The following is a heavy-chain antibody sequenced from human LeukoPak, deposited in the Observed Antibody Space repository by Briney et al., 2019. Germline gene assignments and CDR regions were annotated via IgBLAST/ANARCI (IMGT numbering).Heavy chain of an antibody. CDR1: GLTFSSHW. V-gene: IGHV3-23*01. Sequence: GGSLRLSCAASGLTFSSHWMHWVRQAPGKGLEWVSGISGSGDNTYYADSVKGRFTISRDNSKNTLYVQVNSLGTEDTAAYYCAKGSYYDSSGSFYFDYWGQGTLVTVSS. CDR2: ISGSGDNT. J-gene: IGHJ4*02. CDR3: AKGSYYDSSGSFYFDY. D-gene: IGHD3-22*01.